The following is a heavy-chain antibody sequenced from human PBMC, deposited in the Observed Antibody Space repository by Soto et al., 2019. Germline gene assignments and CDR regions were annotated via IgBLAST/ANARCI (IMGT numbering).Heavy chain of an antibody. D-gene: IGHD2-15*01. CDR3: ARESRYCSGGSCYFLPGIDY. CDR2: IIPIFGTA. J-gene: IGHJ4*02. Sequence: QVQLVQSGAEVKKPGSSVKVSCKASGGTFSSYAISWVRQAPGQGLEWMGGIIPIFGTANYAQKFQGRVTITADESTSTADMELSSLRSEDTAVYYWARESRYCSGGSCYFLPGIDYWGQGTLVTVSS. CDR1: GGTFSSYA. V-gene: IGHV1-69*12.